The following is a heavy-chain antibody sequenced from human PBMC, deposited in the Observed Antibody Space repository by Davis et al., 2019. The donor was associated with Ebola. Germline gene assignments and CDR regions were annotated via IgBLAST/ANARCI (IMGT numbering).Heavy chain of an antibody. Sequence: GESLKISCKASGYSFTSYWIGWVRQMPGKGLEWMGIIYPGDSDTRYSPSLQGQVTISADKSISTAYLQWSSLKASDTAMYYCARRGTDFWSGYQYWGQGALVTVSS. CDR3: ARRGTDFWSGYQY. J-gene: IGHJ4*02. CDR2: IYPGDSDT. V-gene: IGHV5-51*01. CDR1: GYSFTSYW. D-gene: IGHD3-3*01.